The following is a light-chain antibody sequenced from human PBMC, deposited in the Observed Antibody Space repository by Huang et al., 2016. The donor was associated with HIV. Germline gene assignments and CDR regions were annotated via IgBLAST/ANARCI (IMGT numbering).Light chain of an antibody. CDR2: GAS. J-gene: IGKJ4*01. V-gene: IGKV1-9*01. Sequence: IQLTQSPSSLSASVGDRVTITYRASQDIRSYLAWYQQKPGKAPKLLIYGASTLQSGVPSRFSGSGSGTEYSLTISSLQPEDFATYYCQQLSTSLTFGGGTKVEMK. CDR3: QQLSTSLT. CDR1: QDIRSY.